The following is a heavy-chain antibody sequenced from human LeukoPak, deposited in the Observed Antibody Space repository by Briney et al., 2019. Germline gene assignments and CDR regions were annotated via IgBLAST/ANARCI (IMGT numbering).Heavy chain of an antibody. J-gene: IGHJ4*02. V-gene: IGHV3-30*04. D-gene: IGHD5-24*01. CDR2: ISYDGSNK. CDR3: AKSGYNRFDY. CDR1: GFTFSSYA. Sequence: GGSLRLSCAASGFTFSSYAMHWVRQAPGKGLEWAALISYDGSNKYYADSVKGRFTISRDNSKNTLYLQMNSLRAEDTAVYYCAKSGYNRFDYWGQGTLVTVSS.